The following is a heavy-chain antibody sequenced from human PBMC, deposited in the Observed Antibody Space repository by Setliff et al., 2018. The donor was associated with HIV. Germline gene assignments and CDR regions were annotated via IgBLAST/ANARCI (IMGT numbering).Heavy chain of an antibody. D-gene: IGHD2-15*01. V-gene: IGHV4-38-2*01. CDR3: ARSIVVVVAATPLGWFDS. CDR2: MYHSGST. Sequence: SETLSLTCAVSGYSISSGYYWGWIRQPPGKGLEWIGSMYHSGSTYSNPSLKSRVTISVNTSKNQFSLKLSSVTAADTAVYYCARSIVVVVAATPLGWFDSWGQGTLVTVSS. CDR1: GYSISSGYY. J-gene: IGHJ5*01.